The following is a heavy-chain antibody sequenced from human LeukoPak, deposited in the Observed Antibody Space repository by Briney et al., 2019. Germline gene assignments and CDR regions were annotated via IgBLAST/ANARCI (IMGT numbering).Heavy chain of an antibody. CDR1: GFTFSSYG. J-gene: IGHJ4*02. V-gene: IGHV3-30*03. D-gene: IGHD3-22*01. Sequence: GRSLRLSCAASGFTFSSYGMHWVRQAPGKGLEWVAVISYDGSNKYYADSVKGRFTISRDNSKNTLYLQMNSLRSEDTAVYYCAAGSHYYDSSGYPYWGQGTLVTVSS. CDR2: ISYDGSNK. CDR3: AAGSHYYDSSGYPY.